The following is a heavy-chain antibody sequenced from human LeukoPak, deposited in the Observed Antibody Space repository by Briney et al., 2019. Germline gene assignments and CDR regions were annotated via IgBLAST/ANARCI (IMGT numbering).Heavy chain of an antibody. D-gene: IGHD4-17*01. Sequence: GGSLRLSCAASGFTFSSYSMNWVRQAPGKGLEWVSSISSSSSYIYYADSVKGRFTISRDNAKNSLYLQMNSLGAEDTAVYYCARDQVNDYGDDTEFDYWGQGTLVTVS. J-gene: IGHJ4*02. CDR3: ARDQVNDYGDDTEFDY. CDR1: GFTFSSYS. CDR2: ISSSSSYI. V-gene: IGHV3-21*01.